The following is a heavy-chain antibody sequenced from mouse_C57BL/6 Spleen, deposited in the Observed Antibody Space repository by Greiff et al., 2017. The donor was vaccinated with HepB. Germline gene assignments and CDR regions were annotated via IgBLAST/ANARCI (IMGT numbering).Heavy chain of an antibody. V-gene: IGHV5-17*01. CDR1: GFTFSDYG. CDR3: ARMGYGNYDYAMDY. Sequence: DVKLVESGGGLVKPGGSLKLSCAASGFTFSDYGMHWVRQAPEKGLEWVAYISSGSSTIYYADTVKGRFTISRDNAKNTLFLQMTSLRSEDTAMYYCARMGYGNYDYAMDYWGQGTSVTVSS. CDR2: ISSGSSTI. J-gene: IGHJ4*01. D-gene: IGHD2-10*02.